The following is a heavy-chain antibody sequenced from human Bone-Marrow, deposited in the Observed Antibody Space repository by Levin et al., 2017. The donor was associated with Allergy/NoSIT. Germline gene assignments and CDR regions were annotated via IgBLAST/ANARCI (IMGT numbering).Heavy chain of an antibody. CDR1: GFSFKSYG. Sequence: GGSLRLSCTASGFSFKSYGMHWVRQAPGRGPEWLAYISYDGSNKYYVDSVKGRFNISRDNSKNTLYLQMNGLRVEDTAIYYCAKILRDSSNFDYWGQGALVTVSS. V-gene: IGHV3-30*18. J-gene: IGHJ4*02. CDR2: ISYDGSNK. CDR3: AKILRDSSNFDY. D-gene: IGHD5-24*01.